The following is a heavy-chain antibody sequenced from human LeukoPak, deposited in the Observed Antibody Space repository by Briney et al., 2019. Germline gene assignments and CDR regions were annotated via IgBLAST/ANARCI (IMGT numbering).Heavy chain of an antibody. CDR3: AREPRGGLTGSGD. CDR2: ISGSGTYI. V-gene: IGHV3-21*01. CDR1: GFTFSSYS. D-gene: IGHD3-9*01. J-gene: IGHJ4*02. Sequence: GGSLRPSCAASGFTFSSYSMNWVRQAPGKGLEWVSSISGSGTYIYYADSVKGRFTISRDNAKNSLYLQMNSLRAEDTAVYYCAREPRGGLTGSGDWGQGTLVTVSS.